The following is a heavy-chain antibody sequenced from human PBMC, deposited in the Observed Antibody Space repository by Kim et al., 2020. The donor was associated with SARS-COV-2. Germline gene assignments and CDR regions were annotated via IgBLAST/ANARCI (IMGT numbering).Heavy chain of an antibody. CDR3: AKDQEVNYYYGSGSYYDY. V-gene: IGHV3-30*18. D-gene: IGHD3-10*01. J-gene: IGHJ4*02. Sequence: GGSLRLSCAASGFTFSSYGMHWVRQAPGKGLEWVAVISYDGSNKYYADSVKGRFTISRDNSKNTLYLQMNSLRAEDTAVYYCAKDQEVNYYYGSGSYYDYWGQGTLVTVSS. CDR2: ISYDGSNK. CDR1: GFTFSSYG.